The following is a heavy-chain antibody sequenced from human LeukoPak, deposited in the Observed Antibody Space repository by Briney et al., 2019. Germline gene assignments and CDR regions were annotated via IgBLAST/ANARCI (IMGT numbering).Heavy chain of an antibody. V-gene: IGHV4-39*01. J-gene: IGHJ3*02. CDR1: GGSIRSSTYY. Sequence: SETLSLTCTVSGGSIRSSTYYWGWIRQPPGKGLESIGSIYYSGNTYYNPSLKSRLTISVDTSKNQFSLRLSSVTAADTAVYYCATQAVAGTFDIWGQGTMVTVSS. D-gene: IGHD6-19*01. CDR2: IYYSGNT. CDR3: ATQAVAGTFDI.